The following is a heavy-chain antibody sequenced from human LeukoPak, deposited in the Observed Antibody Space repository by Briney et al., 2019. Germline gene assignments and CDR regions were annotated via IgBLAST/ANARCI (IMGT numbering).Heavy chain of an antibody. CDR1: GGSISNGSYY. Sequence: SETLSLTCTVSGGSISNGSYYWRWIRQPAGKGLEWFGRISTSGSTNYKSSLKSRVTISVDMSKNQFSLKLSSVTAADTAVYYCARSFSTRSEDAAFDIWGQGTMVTVSS. D-gene: IGHD2-15*01. V-gene: IGHV4-61*02. J-gene: IGHJ3*02. CDR2: ISTSGST. CDR3: ARSFSTRSEDAAFDI.